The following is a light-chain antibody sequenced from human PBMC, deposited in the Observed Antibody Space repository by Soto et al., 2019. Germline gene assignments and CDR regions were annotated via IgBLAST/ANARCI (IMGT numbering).Light chain of an antibody. CDR1: KLGDKY. CDR2: QNN. Sequence: SYELTQPPSVSVSPGQTASITCSGDKLGDKYACWYQQKPGQSPVLVLYQNNKRPSGIPERFSGSNSGNTATLTISGTQAMDEADYYCQAWDSRTTVFGGGTKVTVL. V-gene: IGLV3-1*01. CDR3: QAWDSRTTV. J-gene: IGLJ2*01.